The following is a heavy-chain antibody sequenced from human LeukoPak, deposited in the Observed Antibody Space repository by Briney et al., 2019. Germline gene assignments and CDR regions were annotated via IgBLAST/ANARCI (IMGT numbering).Heavy chain of an antibody. CDR1: GGSISGYY. CDR3: ARYRGTYGYYFDY. Sequence: PSETLSLTCTVSGGSISGYYWSWIRQPPGKGLEWIGYIYYSGTTDYNSSLKSRVTISADTSKNQFSLKLTSVTAADTAVYYCARYRGTYGYYFDYWGQGKLVIVSS. V-gene: IGHV4-59*01. D-gene: IGHD5-24*01. CDR2: IYYSGTT. J-gene: IGHJ4*02.